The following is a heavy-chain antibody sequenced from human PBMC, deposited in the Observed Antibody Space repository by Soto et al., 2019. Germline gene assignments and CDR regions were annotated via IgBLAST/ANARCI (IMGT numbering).Heavy chain of an antibody. CDR1: GGTFSSYA. CDR3: ARDPSGIVAVAGPRHFDY. V-gene: IGHV1-69*01. CDR2: IIPIFGTA. Sequence: QVQLVQSGAEVKKPGSSVKVSYKASGGTFSSYAISWVRQAPGQGLEWMGGIIPIFGTANYAQKFQGRVTISADESTSTAYMELSSLRSEDTAVYYCARDPSGIVAVAGPRHFDYWGQGTLVTVSS. D-gene: IGHD6-19*01. J-gene: IGHJ4*02.